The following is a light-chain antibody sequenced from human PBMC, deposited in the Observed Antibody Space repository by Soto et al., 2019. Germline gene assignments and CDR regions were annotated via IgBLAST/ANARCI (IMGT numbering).Light chain of an antibody. CDR2: VGTGGIVG. J-gene: IGLJ3*02. CDR3: GADHGSGSNVARV. Sequence: QSVLTQPPSASASLGASVTLTCTLSSGYSNYKVDWYQQRPGKGPRFVMRVGTGGIVGSKGDGIPDRFSVLGSGLNRYLTIKNIQEEDESDYHCGADHGSGSNVARVFGGGTKLTVL. V-gene: IGLV9-49*01. CDR1: SGYSNYK.